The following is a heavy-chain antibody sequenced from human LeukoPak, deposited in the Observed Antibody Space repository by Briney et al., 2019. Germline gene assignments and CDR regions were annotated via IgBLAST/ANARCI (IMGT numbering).Heavy chain of an antibody. D-gene: IGHD1-14*01. CDR1: GFTFSSYW. Sequence: GRSLRLSCAASGFTFSSYWIHWVRQVPGKGLVWVARINPGGSSITYADSVKGRFTISRDNAKNTLYLRMDSLRAEDTGVYYCARSNQADDYWGQGTLVTVSS. V-gene: IGHV3-74*01. J-gene: IGHJ4*02. CDR3: ARSNQADDY. CDR2: INPGGSSI.